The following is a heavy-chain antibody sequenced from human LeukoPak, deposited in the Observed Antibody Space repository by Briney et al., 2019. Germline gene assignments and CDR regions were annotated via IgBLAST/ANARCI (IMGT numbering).Heavy chain of an antibody. D-gene: IGHD6-13*01. J-gene: IGHJ1*01. V-gene: IGHV3-9*01. CDR3: AKASAAGFAEYFHH. Sequence: GGSRGLSFEPPEFTLDVYAIPWVRQAPGKGREWVSGISWNSGSIDYADSVKGRFTISRDNAKNSLYLQMNSLRAEDTALYYCAKASAAGFAEYFHHWGQGTLVTVSS. CDR2: ISWNSGSI. CDR1: EFTLDVYA.